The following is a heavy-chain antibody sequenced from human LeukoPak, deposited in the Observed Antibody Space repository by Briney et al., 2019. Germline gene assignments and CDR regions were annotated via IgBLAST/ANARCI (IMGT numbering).Heavy chain of an antibody. CDR2: INPNSGGT. D-gene: IGHD2-2*01. J-gene: IGHJ5*02. CDR3: AREYCSSTSCTRRGDWFDP. CDR1: GYTFTGYY. V-gene: IGHV1-2*02. Sequence: ASVKVFCKASGYTFTGYYMHWVRQAPGQGLEWMGWINPNSGGTNYAQKFQGRVTMTRDTSISTAYMGLSRLRSSDTAVYYCAREYCSSTSCTRRGDWFDPWGQGNLVTVSS.